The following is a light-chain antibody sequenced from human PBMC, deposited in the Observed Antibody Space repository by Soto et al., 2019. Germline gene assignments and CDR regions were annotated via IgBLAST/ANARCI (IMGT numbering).Light chain of an antibody. CDR3: ASYASSNTVL. Sequence: QSVLTQPASVSGSPGQSITISCTGTSSDIGGYNYVSWYQQHPGKAPKLMIYDVSDRPSGVSNRFSGSKSGNTASLTISGLQAEDEPDYYCASYASSNTVLFGGGTKLTVL. CDR2: DVS. V-gene: IGLV2-14*03. J-gene: IGLJ2*01. CDR1: SSDIGGYNY.